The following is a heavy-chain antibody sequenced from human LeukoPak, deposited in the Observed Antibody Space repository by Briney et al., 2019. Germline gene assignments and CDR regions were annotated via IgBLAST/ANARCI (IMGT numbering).Heavy chain of an antibody. CDR2: IYYSGST. Sequence: SETLSLTCTVSGGSISSYYWSWIRQPPGKGLEWIGYIYYSGSTNYNPSLKSRVTISVDTSKNQFSLKLSSVTAADTAVYYCARDLPVGAFDIWGQGTMVTVSS. CDR1: GGSISSYY. CDR3: ARDLPVGAFDI. V-gene: IGHV4-59*01. J-gene: IGHJ3*02.